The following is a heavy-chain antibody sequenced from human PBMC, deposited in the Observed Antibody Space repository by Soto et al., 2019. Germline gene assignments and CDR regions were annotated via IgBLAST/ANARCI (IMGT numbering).Heavy chain of an antibody. J-gene: IGHJ6*03. Sequence: SETLSLTCTVSGGSISSSSYYWGWIRQPPGKGLEWIGSIYYSGSTYYNPSLKSRVTISVDTSKNQFSLKLSSVTAADTAVYYCAGQYYDFWSGYYTRLEYYYYYMAVWGKGTTVTVSS. V-gene: IGHV4-39*01. CDR2: IYYSGST. D-gene: IGHD3-3*01. CDR1: GGSISSSSYY. CDR3: AGQYYDFWSGYYTRLEYYYYYMAV.